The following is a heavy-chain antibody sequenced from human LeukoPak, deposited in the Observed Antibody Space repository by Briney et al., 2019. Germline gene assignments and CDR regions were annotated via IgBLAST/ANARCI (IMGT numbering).Heavy chain of an antibody. Sequence: SETLSLTCTVSGGSISSGGYYWSWIRQHPGKGLEWIGYIYYSGSTYYNPSLRSRVTISVDTSKNQFSLKLSSVTAADTAVYYCARYYYGSGSYPDAYYYYGMDVWGKGTTVTVSS. CDR1: GGSISSGGYY. CDR2: IYYSGST. D-gene: IGHD3-10*01. J-gene: IGHJ6*04. CDR3: ARYYYGSGSYPDAYYYYGMDV. V-gene: IGHV4-31*03.